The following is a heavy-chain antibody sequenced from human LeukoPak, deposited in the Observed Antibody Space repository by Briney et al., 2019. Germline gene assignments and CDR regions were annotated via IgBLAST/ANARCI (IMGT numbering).Heavy chain of an antibody. CDR2: IYYSGST. CDR3: ARGYYGYDY. Sequence: SETLSLTCTVSGGSISSSGYYWGWIRQPPGKGLEWIGNIYYSGSTSYNPSLKSRVTISVDTSKNQFSLKLSSVTAADTAVYYCARGYYGYDYWGQGTLVTVSS. D-gene: IGHD3-10*01. J-gene: IGHJ4*02. CDR1: GGSISSSGYY. V-gene: IGHV4-39*07.